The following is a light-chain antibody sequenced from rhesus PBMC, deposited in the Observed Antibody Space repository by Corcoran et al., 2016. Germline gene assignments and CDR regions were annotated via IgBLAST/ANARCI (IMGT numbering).Light chain of an antibody. J-gene: IGKJ2*01. CDR3: QQYSDWPQYS. CDR1: QSVSSS. CDR2: EAA. V-gene: IGKV3-35*01. Sequence: EIVLTQSPATLSLSPGERATLSCRASQSVSSSLAWSQQQPGQAPRLLIYEAASRATGIPDRFSGSGCGTYFTLTISSLEPEDVGVYYGQQYSDWPQYSFGQGTKVEIK.